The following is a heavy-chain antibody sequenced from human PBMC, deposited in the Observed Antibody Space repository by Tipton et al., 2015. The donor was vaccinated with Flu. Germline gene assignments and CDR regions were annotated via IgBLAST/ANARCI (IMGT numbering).Heavy chain of an antibody. Sequence: TLSLTCTVSGYSISSGYYWGWIRQPPGKGLEWIGSIYHSGSTYYNPSLKSRVTISVDTSKNQFPLKLSSVTAADTAVYYCATDSGSYPVWGQGTLVTVSS. CDR1: GYSISSGYY. CDR3: ATDSGSYPV. D-gene: IGHD1-26*01. V-gene: IGHV4-38-2*02. J-gene: IGHJ1*01. CDR2: IYHSGST.